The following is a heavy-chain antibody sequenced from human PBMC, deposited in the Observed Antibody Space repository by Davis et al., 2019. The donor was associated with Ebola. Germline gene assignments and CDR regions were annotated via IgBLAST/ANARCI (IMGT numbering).Heavy chain of an antibody. CDR3: GSKPRGDRCRGSDCYYVY. V-gene: IGHV3-48*01. CDR2: ISTSSSSI. Sequence: GESLKISCAASGFTFSSYSMNWVRQTPGKVLEWVSYISTSSSSIYYADSVKGRFTISRDNAKNSLYLQMNSLRSEDTAVYYCGSKPRGDRCRGSDCYYVYGGQGTMVTVSS. D-gene: IGHD2-21*02. CDR1: GFTFSSYS. J-gene: IGHJ4*02.